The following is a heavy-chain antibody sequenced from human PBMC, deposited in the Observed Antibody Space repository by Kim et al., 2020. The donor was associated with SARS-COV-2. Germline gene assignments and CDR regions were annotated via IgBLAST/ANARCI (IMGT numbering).Heavy chain of an antibody. J-gene: IGHJ5*02. V-gene: IGHV5-51*01. Sequence: GESLKISCKGSGYSFTSYWIGWVRQMPGKGLEWMGIIYPGDSDTRYSPSFQGQVTISADKSISTAYLQWSSLKASDTAMYYCARCVIAAAGTGWFDPWGQGTLVTVSS. CDR2: IYPGDSDT. D-gene: IGHD6-13*01. CDR3: ARCVIAAAGTGWFDP. CDR1: GYSFTSYW.